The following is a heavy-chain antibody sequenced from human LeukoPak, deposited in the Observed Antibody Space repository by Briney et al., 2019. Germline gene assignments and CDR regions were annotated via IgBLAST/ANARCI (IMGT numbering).Heavy chain of an antibody. Sequence: GGSLRLSCEASGFTFSSYWMSWVRQAPGKGLEGVANIKEDGSEKYYVDSVKGRFTISIDNAKDSLYLQMSSLRAEDTAVYYCARDSGSYRIFDYWGQGTLVTVSS. CDR2: IKEDGSEK. D-gene: IGHD1-26*01. J-gene: IGHJ4*02. CDR3: ARDSGSYRIFDY. CDR1: GFTFSSYW. V-gene: IGHV3-7*01.